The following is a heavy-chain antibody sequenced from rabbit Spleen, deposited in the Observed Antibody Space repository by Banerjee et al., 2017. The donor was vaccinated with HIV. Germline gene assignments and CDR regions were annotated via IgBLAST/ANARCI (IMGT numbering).Heavy chain of an antibody. J-gene: IGHJ3*01. CDR2: IEVVGSGSGT. D-gene: IGHD6-1*01. CDR3: ASGADYAYGGYDL. CDR1: GFDFSSNA. Sequence: QEQLVESGGGLVQPEGSLTLTCKAAGFDFSSNAMCWVRQAPGKGLEWVACIEVVGSGSGTYYASWAKGRFTISKTSSTTVTLQMTSLTAADTATYFCASGADYAYGGYDLWGQGTLVTVS. V-gene: IGHV1S45*01.